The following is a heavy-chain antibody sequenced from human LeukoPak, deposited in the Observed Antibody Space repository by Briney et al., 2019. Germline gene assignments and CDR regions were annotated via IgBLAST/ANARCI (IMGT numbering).Heavy chain of an antibody. V-gene: IGHV3-23*01. J-gene: IGHJ4*02. D-gene: IGHD1-14*01. CDR3: AKDHTGGGGAPENY. CDR2: FSGSGGST. CDR1: GSTFRSYA. Sequence: GGSLSPSCAPPGSTFRSYALSWARQPPGKGLEWAPPFSGSGGSTYYADSVKGRFTISRDNSKNTLYLQMNSLRAEDTAVYYCAKDHTGGGGAPENYWGQGTLVTVSS.